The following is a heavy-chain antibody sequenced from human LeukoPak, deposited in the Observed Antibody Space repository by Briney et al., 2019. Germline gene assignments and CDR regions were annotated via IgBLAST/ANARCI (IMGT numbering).Heavy chain of an antibody. CDR1: GYTFTSYD. J-gene: IGHJ4*02. Sequence: ASVKVSCKASGYTFTSYDINWVRQASGQGLEWMGWMNPNSGNTSYAQKFQGRVTMTRNTSISTAYMELSSLRSEDTAVYYCARKTSGSYFVWGQGTLVTVSS. CDR2: MNPNSGNT. V-gene: IGHV1-8*01. D-gene: IGHD3-10*01. CDR3: ARKTSGSYFV.